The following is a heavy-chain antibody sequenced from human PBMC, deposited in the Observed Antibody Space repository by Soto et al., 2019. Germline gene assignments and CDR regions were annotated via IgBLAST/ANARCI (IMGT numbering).Heavy chain of an antibody. CDR2: VRSKANNYAT. CDR3: TRLGEDPIDAFDI. J-gene: IGHJ3*02. V-gene: IGHV3-73*01. Sequence: GGSLRLSCAASGFTFSGSAMHWVRQASGKGLEWVGRVRSKANNYATAYAASVKGRFTISGDDSKNTAYLQMNSLITEDTAVYYCTRLGEDPIDAFDIWGQGTMVTVSS. D-gene: IGHD1-26*01. CDR1: GFTFSGSA.